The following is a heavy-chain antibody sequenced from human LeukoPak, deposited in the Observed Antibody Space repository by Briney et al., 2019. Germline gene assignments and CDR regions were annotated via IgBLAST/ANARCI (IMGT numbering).Heavy chain of an antibody. Sequence: ASETLSLTCAVSGYSISSGYYWGWIRQPPGKGLEWIGSIYHSGSTYYNPSLKSRVTISVDTSKNQFSLKLSSVTAADTAVYYSARLTLGEKYLDYWGQGTLVTVSS. CDR1: GYSISSGYY. J-gene: IGHJ4*02. CDR2: IYHSGST. D-gene: IGHD3-10*01. V-gene: IGHV4-38-2*01. CDR3: ARLTLGEKYLDY.